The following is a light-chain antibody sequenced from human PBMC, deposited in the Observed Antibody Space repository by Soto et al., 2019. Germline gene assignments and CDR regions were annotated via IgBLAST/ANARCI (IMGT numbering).Light chain of an antibody. CDR1: QSINSN. Sequence: EIVMTQSPATLSMSPGEGVTLSCRASQSINSNLAWYHQQPGQAPRLLIYDASTRATGIPARFSGSGSGTEFTLTISSLQSEDFAVYHCQQYKTWPFTFGPGTKVDVK. V-gene: IGKV3-15*01. CDR3: QQYKTWPFT. CDR2: DAS. J-gene: IGKJ3*01.